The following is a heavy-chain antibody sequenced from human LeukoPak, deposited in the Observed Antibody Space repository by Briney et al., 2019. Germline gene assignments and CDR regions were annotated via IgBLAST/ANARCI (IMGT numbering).Heavy chain of an antibody. J-gene: IGHJ4*02. D-gene: IGHD3-22*01. V-gene: IGHV3-30*18. CDR2: ISYDGSNK. CDR3: AKYSPYYYDSSGSSFDY. CDR1: GFTFSSYG. Sequence: GGSLRLSCAASGFTFSSYGMHWVRQAPGKGLEWVAVISYDGSNKYYADSVKGRFTISRDNSKNTLYLQMNSLRAEDTAVYYCAKYSPYYYDSSGSSFDYWGQGTLVTVSS.